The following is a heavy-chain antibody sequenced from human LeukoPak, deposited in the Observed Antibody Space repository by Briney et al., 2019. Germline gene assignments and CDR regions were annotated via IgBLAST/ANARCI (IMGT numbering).Heavy chain of an antibody. CDR3: ARREPGYFFDY. J-gene: IGHJ4*02. Sequence: PSETLSLTRTVSGGSISSSSYYWGWIRQPPGKGLEWIGSIYYSGSTYYNPSLKSRVTISVDTSKNQFSLKLSSVTAADTAVYYCARREPGYFFDYWGQGTLVTVSS. CDR2: IYYSGST. CDR1: GGSISSSSYY. D-gene: IGHD3-22*01. V-gene: IGHV4-39*01.